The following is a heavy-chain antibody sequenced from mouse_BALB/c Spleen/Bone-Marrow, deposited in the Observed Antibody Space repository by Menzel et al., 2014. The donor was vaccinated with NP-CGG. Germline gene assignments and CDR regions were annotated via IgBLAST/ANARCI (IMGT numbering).Heavy chain of an antibody. Sequence: QVQLQQSGAELMKPGASVKISCKATGYTFSSYWIEWVKQRPGHGLEWIGEILPGSGSTNYNEKFKGKATFTADTSSNTAYMQLSSLTSEDSAVYYCERRGLRRGYYFAYWGQGTTLTVSS. V-gene: IGHV1-9*01. CDR1: GYTFSSYW. CDR3: ERRGLRRGYYFAY. J-gene: IGHJ2*01. CDR2: ILPGSGST. D-gene: IGHD2-4*01.